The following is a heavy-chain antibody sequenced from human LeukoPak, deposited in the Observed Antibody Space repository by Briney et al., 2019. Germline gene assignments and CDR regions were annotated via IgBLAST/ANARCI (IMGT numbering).Heavy chain of an antibody. CDR2: IYSSGST. J-gene: IGHJ3*02. CDR1: GVSISGGSNY. V-gene: IGHV4-39*07. D-gene: IGHD3-10*01. CDR3: ARSDGYGLIGI. Sequence: PSETLSLTCSVSGVSISGGSNYWGWIRQPPGKTLEWIGSIYSSGSTYYNPSLKSRVIILFDTAKNHFSLNLSSVTAADTAVYYRARSDGYGLIGIWGQGTMVTVSS.